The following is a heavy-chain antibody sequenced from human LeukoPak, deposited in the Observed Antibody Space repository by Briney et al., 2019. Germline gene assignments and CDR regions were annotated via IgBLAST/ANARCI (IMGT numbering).Heavy chain of an antibody. V-gene: IGHV1-18*01. CDR2: ISAYNGNT. CDR1: GYTFTSYG. J-gene: IGHJ4*02. CDR3: ARDDGIAVRPDY. Sequence: ASVKVSCKASGYTFTSYGISWVRQAPGQGREWMGWISAYNGNTNYAHNLPGRVTMTKDTSTSTAYMELRSLRSDDTAVYYCARDDGIAVRPDYWGQGTLVTVSS. D-gene: IGHD6-6*01.